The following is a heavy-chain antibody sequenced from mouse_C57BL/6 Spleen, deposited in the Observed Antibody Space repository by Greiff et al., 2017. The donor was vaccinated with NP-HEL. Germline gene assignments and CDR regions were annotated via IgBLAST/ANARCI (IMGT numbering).Heavy chain of an antibody. CDR1: GYTFTDYN. J-gene: IGHJ4*01. D-gene: IGHD5-1*01. CDR2: INPNNGGT. Sequence: EVKLQQSGPELVKPGASVEIPCKASGYTFTDYNMDWVKQSHGKSLEWIGDINPNNGGTIYNQKFKGKATLTVDKSSSTAYMELRSLTSEDTAVYYCARGEYLYAMDYWGQGTSVTVSS. V-gene: IGHV1-18*01. CDR3: ARGEYLYAMDY.